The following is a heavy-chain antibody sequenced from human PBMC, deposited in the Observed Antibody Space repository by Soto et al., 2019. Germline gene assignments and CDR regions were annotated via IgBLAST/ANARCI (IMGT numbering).Heavy chain of an antibody. V-gene: IGHV2-5*02. CDR3: AHSIAAAGFFWDYGSYNWFDT. Sequence: SGPTLVNPTQTLTLTCTFSGFSLSTSGVGVGWIRQPPGKALEWLALIYWDDDKRYSPSLKSRLTITKDTSKNQVVLTMTNMDPVDTATYYCAHSIAAAGFFWDYGSYNWFDTWGQGTLVTVSS. CDR1: GFSLSTSGVG. CDR2: IYWDDDK. J-gene: IGHJ5*02. D-gene: IGHD6-13*01.